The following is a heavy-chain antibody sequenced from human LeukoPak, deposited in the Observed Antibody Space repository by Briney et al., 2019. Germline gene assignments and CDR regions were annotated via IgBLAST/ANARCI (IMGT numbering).Heavy chain of an antibody. CDR2: IIPIFGTA. J-gene: IGHJ5*02. CDR3: AAYDSSGYSFRSSWFDP. CDR1: GGTFSSYA. V-gene: IGHV1-69*13. D-gene: IGHD3-22*01. Sequence: SVKVSCKASGGTFSSYAISWVRQAPGQGLEWMGGIIPIFGTANYAQKFQGRVTITADESTSTAYMELSSLRSEDTAVYYCAAYDSSGYSFRSSWFDPWGQGTLVTVSS.